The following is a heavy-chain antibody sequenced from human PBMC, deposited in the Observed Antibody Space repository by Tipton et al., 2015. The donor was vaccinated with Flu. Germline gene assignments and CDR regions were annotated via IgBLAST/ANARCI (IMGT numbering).Heavy chain of an antibody. J-gene: IGHJ4*02. D-gene: IGHD6-19*01. Sequence: VQLVQSGGGLIQPGGSLRLSCVASGLDVSNNYMSWVRQAPGKGLEWVSVTYSSSFTHYADSVKGRFTISRDNSKNALYLLINSLRVEDTAVYYCAKDGWDTSGWYPFDYWGQGTLVTVFS. CDR2: TYSSSFT. CDR3: AKDGWDTSGWYPFDY. V-gene: IGHV3-66*03. CDR1: GLDVSNNY.